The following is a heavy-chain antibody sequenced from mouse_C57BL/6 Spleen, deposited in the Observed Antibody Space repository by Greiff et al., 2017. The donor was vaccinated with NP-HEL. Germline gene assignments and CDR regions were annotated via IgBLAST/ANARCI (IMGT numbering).Heavy chain of an antibody. CDR2: ISYDGSN. J-gene: IGHJ3*01. D-gene: IGHD1-1*01. CDR1: GYSITSGYY. CDR3: ARDRAHYYGSSYDWFAY. V-gene: IGHV3-6*01. Sequence: EVQLQQSGPGLVKPSQSLSLTCSVTGYSITSGYYWNWIRQFPGNKLEWMGYISYDGSNNYNPSLKNRISITRDTSKNQFFLKLNSVTTEDTATYYCARDRAHYYGSSYDWFAYWGQRTLVTVSA.